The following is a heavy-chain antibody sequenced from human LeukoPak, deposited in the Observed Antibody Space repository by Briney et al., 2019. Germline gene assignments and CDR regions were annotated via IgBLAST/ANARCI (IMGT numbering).Heavy chain of an antibody. V-gene: IGHV3-20*04. CDR2: INWNGGST. CDR3: ARGLDYSWSLYYGMDV. CDR1: GFTFDDYG. D-gene: IGHD5-12*01. J-gene: IGHJ6*02. Sequence: PGGSLRLSCAASGFTFDDYGMSWVRQAPGKGLEWVSGINWNGGSTGYADSVKGRFTISRDNAKNSLYLQMNSLRAEDTAVYYCARGLDYSWSLYYGMDVWGQGTTVTVSS.